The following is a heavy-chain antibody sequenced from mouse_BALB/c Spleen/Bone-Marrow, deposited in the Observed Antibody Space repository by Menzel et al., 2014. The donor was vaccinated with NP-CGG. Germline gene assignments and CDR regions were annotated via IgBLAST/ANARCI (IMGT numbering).Heavy chain of an antibody. CDR3: ARNYGYGKSFAY. CDR2: IDPANGNT. V-gene: IGHV14-3*02. CDR1: SFNIKDTY. D-gene: IGHD2-2*01. J-gene: IGHJ3*01. Sequence: SGAELVKPGASVKLSCTASSFNIKDTYMHWVKQRPEQGLEWIGRIDPANGNTKYDPKFQGKATITADTSSNTAYLQLSSLTSEDTAVYYCARNYGYGKSFAYWGQGTLVTVSA.